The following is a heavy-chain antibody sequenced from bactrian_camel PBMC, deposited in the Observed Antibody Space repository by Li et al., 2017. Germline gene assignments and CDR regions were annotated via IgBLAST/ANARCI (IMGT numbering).Heavy chain of an antibody. Sequence: HVQLVESGGGSVQAGGSLRLSCPIVPITFDDPQMGWYRQDQGPGNECELLSSISRNGVTYYADSVKGRFTISQDNAKVYLQMNNLKPEDTSVYHCAVVVPPRYRDHVGPGCWDKGTQVTVS. CDR2: ISRNGVT. J-gene: IGHJ7*01. D-gene: IGHD4*01. V-gene: IGHV3S63*01. CDR1: PITFDDPQ.